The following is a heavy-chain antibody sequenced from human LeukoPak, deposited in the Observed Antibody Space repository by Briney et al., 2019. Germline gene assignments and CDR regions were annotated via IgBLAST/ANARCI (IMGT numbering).Heavy chain of an antibody. CDR2: IHPNSGGT. CDR3: ARLASVPG. CDR1: RYTFTGYY. Sequence: ASVKVSCKASRYTFTGYYLHWVRQAPGQGLEWMGWIHPNSGGTNYAQKFQGRVTMTRDTSISTAYMELSSLRSDDTAVYFCARLASVPGWGQGTLVTVSS. J-gene: IGHJ1*01. D-gene: IGHD6-19*01. V-gene: IGHV1-2*02.